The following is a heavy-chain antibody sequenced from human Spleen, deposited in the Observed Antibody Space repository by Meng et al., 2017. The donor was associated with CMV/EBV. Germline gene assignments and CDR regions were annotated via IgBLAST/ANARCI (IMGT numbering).Heavy chain of an antibody. V-gene: IGHV1-2*02. Sequence: ASVKVSCKASGYTFTGYYIHWVRQAPGQGLEWMGWINPNSGGTNYAQKFQGRVTMTRDTSISTAYMELSRLRSDDTAVYYCARDPDIVVVPAASDYWGQGTLVTVSS. CDR3: ARDPDIVVVPAASDY. CDR1: GYTFTGYY. CDR2: INPNSGGT. D-gene: IGHD2-2*01. J-gene: IGHJ4*02.